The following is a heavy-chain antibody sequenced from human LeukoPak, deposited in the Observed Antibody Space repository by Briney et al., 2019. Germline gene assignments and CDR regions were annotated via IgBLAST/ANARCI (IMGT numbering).Heavy chain of an antibody. CDR1: GGSISSSSYY. Sequence: SETRSLTCTVSGGSISSSSYYWGWIRQPPGKGLEGIGSIYYSGSTYYNPSLKSRGTMSVDTSKNQFSLKLSSVTAADTAVYYCARRGGRRYYGSGTYYNDYYFDYWGQGTLVTVSS. V-gene: IGHV4-39*01. CDR3: ARRGGRRYYGSGTYYNDYYFDY. CDR2: IYYSGST. J-gene: IGHJ4*02. D-gene: IGHD3-10*01.